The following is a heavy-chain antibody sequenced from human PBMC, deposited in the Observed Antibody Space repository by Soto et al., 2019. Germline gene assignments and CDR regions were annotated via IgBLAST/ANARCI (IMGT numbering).Heavy chain of an antibody. V-gene: IGHV3-48*02. CDR2: ISSSSSTI. CDR3: ASSSRAEGVIIPYYYGMDV. CDR1: GFTFSSYS. J-gene: IGHJ6*02. Sequence: GGSLRLSCAASGFTFSSYSMNWVRQAPGKGLEWVSYISSSSSTIYYADSVKGRFTISRDNSKNSLYLQMKRLRDEDTAVYYCASSSRAEGVIIPYYYGMDVWGQGTTVTVSS. D-gene: IGHD3-3*01.